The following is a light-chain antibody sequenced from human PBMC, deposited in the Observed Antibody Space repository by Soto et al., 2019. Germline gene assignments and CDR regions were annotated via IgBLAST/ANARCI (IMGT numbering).Light chain of an antibody. CDR3: QQYKNWPHT. Sequence: EIVLTQSPGTLSLSPGERATLSCRASQSVGSSYLAWYQQKPGQAPRLLIYGASTRATGIPARFSGSGSGTEFTLTINSLQSEDFAVYYCQQYKNWPHTFGQGTKVDI. J-gene: IGKJ2*01. CDR2: GAS. V-gene: IGKV3-15*01. CDR1: QSVGSSY.